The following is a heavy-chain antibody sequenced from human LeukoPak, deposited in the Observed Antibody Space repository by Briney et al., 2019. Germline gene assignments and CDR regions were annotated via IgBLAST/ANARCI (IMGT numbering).Heavy chain of an antibody. CDR1: GYTFTGYY. J-gene: IGHJ4*02. CDR2: INPNSGGT. Sequence: ASVKVSCKASGYTFTGYYMYWVRQAPGQGLEWMGWINPNSGGTNYAQKFQGRVTMTRDTSISTAYMELSRLRSDDTAVYYCARAEEGLTVVRGVHFDYWGQGTLVTVSS. CDR3: ARAEEGLTVVRGVHFDY. D-gene: IGHD3-10*01. V-gene: IGHV1-2*02.